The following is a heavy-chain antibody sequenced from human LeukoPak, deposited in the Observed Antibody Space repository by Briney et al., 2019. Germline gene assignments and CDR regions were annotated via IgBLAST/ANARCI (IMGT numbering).Heavy chain of an antibody. Sequence: ASVKVSCKASGGTFSSYAISWVRQAPGQGLEWMGRIIPILGIANYAQKFQGRVTITADKSTSTAYMELSSLRSEDTAVYYCAGAPVAATAMVFSAFDIWGQGTMVTVSS. CDR2: IIPILGIA. CDR3: AGAPVAATAMVFSAFDI. CDR1: GGTFSSYA. D-gene: IGHD5-18*01. J-gene: IGHJ3*02. V-gene: IGHV1-69*04.